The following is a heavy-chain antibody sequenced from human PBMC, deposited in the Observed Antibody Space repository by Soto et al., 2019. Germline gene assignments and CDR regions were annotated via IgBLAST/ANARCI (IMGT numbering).Heavy chain of an antibody. CDR1: GFTFSSYS. V-gene: IGHV3-33*01. Sequence: QVQLVESGGGVVQPGRSLRLSCAASGFTFSSYSMHWVRQAPGKGLEWVAVIWYDGSNKYYADSLKGRFTISRDNSKKTVYLQVNSLRAEDTGVYFCARDDYDSSGYYYVDYWGQGTLVTVSS. J-gene: IGHJ4*02. D-gene: IGHD3-22*01. CDR3: ARDDYDSSGYYYVDY. CDR2: IWYDGSNK.